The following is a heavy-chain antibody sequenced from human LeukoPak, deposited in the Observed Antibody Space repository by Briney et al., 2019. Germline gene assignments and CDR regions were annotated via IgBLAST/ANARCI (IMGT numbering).Heavy chain of an antibody. CDR1: GSIFTSYW. CDR3: ARRGYGDYDY. D-gene: IGHD4-17*01. CDR2: IYPGDSDT. J-gene: IGHJ4*02. Sequence: GAPLQICCDGSGSIFTSYWIGCGRQLPGKGLEGMGIIYPGDSDTRYSPSFQGQVSISADRSISTAYLQWSSLKASDTAMYYGARRGYGDYDYWGQGTLVTVSS. V-gene: IGHV5-51*01.